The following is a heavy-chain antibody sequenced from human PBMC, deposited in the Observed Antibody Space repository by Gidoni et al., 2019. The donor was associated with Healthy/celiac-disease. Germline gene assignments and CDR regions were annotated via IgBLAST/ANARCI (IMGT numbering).Heavy chain of an antibody. D-gene: IGHD3-3*01. CDR3: AKVNYDFWSGYNTYYFDY. CDR2: ISGSGGST. V-gene: IGHV3-23*01. Sequence: EVQLLESGGGLVQPGGSLRLSCAASGFTFSSYAMSWVRQAQGKGLEWVSAISGSGGSTYYADSVKGRFTISRDNSKNTLYLQMNSLRAEDTAVYYCAKVNYDFWSGYNTYYFDYWGQGTLVTVSS. J-gene: IGHJ4*02. CDR1: GFTFSSYA.